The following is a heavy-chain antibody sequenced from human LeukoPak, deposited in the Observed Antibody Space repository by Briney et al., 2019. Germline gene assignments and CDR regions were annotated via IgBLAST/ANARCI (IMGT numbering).Heavy chain of an antibody. CDR3: ASLLWFGELGDDY. D-gene: IGHD3-10*01. J-gene: IGHJ4*02. CDR1: GFTFSSYA. Sequence: TGGSLRLSCAASGFTFSSYAMHWVRQAPGKGLEWVAVISYDGSNKYYAGSVKGRFTISRDNSKNTLCLQMNSLRAEDTAVYYCASLLWFGELGDDYWGQGTLVTVSS. V-gene: IGHV3-30-3*01. CDR2: ISYDGSNK.